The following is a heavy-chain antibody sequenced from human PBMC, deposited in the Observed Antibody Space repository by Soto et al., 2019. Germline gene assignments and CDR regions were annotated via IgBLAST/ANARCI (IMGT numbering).Heavy chain of an antibody. Sequence: QVQLVDSGGGLVKPGGSLRLSCAASAFTFSDYYMSWIRQAPGKGLEWVSYISRSATTIYYADSVKGRFTISRDNAKNSLYLQMNNLRAEDTAVYYCASLTGYRYFDYWGQGALVTVSS. D-gene: IGHD3-9*01. CDR1: AFTFSDYY. V-gene: IGHV3-11*01. J-gene: IGHJ4*02. CDR2: ISRSATTI. CDR3: ASLTGYRYFDY.